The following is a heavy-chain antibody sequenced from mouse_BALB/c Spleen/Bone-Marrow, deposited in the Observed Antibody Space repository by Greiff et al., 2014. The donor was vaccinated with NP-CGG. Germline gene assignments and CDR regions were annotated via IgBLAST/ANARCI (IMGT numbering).Heavy chain of an antibody. CDR1: GFNIKDTY. J-gene: IGHJ1*01. CDR3: ASYKYGWYFDV. Sequence: EVQLVESGAELVKPGASVKLSCTASGFNIKDTYQHWVIQRPEQGLEWIGRIDPANGNTEYDPKFQGKATITADTSSNTAYLQLNSLTSEDTAVYYCASYKYGWYFDVWGAGTTVTVSS. D-gene: IGHD2-14*01. CDR2: IDPANGNT. V-gene: IGHV14-3*02.